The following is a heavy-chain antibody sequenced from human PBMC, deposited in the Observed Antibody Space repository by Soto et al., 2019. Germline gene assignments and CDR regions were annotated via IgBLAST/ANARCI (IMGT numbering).Heavy chain of an antibody. V-gene: IGHV3-23*01. CDR1: GFTFSSYA. CDR2: ISGSGHST. J-gene: IGHJ6*02. Sequence: PGGSLRLSCAASGFTFSSYAMSWVRQAPGKGLEWVSAISGSGHSTYYADSVKGRFTISRDNSRNTLYLQMNSLRADDTAIFYCAKPLGYCSSTSCYVLGWPQDVWGQGTTVTVSS. CDR3: AKPLGYCSSTSCYVLGWPQDV. D-gene: IGHD2-2*01.